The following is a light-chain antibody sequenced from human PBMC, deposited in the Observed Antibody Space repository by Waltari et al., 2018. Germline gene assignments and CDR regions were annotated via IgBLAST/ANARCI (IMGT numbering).Light chain of an antibody. CDR3: SSYAGSNNFI. J-gene: IGLJ2*01. CDR2: EVS. Sequence: QSALTQPPSASGSPGQYVTISSTGTSSDVGGYNYVSWYQQYPGKAPKLMIYEVSRRPSGVPDRFSGSKSGNTASLTVSGLQPEDEADYYCSSYAGSNNFIFGGGTKLTVL. CDR1: SSDVGGYNY. V-gene: IGLV2-8*01.